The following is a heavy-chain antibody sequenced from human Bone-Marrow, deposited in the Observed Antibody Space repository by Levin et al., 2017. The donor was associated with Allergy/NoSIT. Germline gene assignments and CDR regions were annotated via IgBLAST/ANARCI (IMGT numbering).Heavy chain of an antibody. D-gene: IGHD1-14*01. CDR1: GHTVFGYN. CDR2: IDPSSGGT. J-gene: IGHJ4*02. Sequence: ASVKVSCKASGHTVFGYNIHWVRQAPGQGLEWLGCMGCIDPSSGGTKYAQKFQDRVIMTRDTSLSTAYMDLTRLRSDDTAVYYCAGSLRTHKFRVSLDFWGQGTLVTVSS. V-gene: IGHV1-2*02. CDR3: AGSLRTHKFRVSLDF.